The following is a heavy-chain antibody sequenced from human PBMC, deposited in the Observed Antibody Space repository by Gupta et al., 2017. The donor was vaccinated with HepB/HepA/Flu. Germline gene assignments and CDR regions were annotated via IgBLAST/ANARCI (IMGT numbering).Heavy chain of an antibody. V-gene: IGHV4-61*03. D-gene: IGHD1-26*01. Sequence: WIRQTPGKGLEWIGFIYYTGYTKYNPSLGGRVSVSMDMSKNRFSLQLRSVTAADTAVYYCARGACGRANCFRPSDDEFDSWGQGALVSISS. CDR3: ARGACGRANCFRPSDDEFDS. J-gene: IGHJ4*02. CDR2: IYYTGYT.